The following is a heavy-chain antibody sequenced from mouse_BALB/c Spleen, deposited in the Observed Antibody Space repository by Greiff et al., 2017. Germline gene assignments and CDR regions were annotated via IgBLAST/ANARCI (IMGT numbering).Heavy chain of an antibody. CDR2: IFPGSGNT. Sequence: QVQLKESGPELVKPGASVKISCKASGYSFTSYYIHWVKQRPGQGLEWIGWIFPGSGNTKYNEKFKGKATLTADTSSSTAYMQLSSLTSEDSAVYFCASGGNYGDYYAMDYWGQGTSVTVSS. J-gene: IGHJ4*01. CDR1: GYSFTSYY. D-gene: IGHD2-1*01. V-gene: IGHV1-66*01. CDR3: ASGGNYGDYYAMDY.